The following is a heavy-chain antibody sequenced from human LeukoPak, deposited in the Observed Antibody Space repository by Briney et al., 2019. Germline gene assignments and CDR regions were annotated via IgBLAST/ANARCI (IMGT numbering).Heavy chain of an antibody. J-gene: IGHJ4*02. CDR1: GFTFSSYD. CDR3: ATSIHRGPFDY. CDR2: IGTAGDT. Sequence: PGGSLRLSCAASGFTFSSYDMHWVRQATGKGLEWVSAIGTAGDTYYPGSVKGRFTISRENAKNSLYLQMNSLRAGDTAVYYCATSIHRGPFDYWGQGTLVTVSS. D-gene: IGHD3-16*01. V-gene: IGHV3-13*01.